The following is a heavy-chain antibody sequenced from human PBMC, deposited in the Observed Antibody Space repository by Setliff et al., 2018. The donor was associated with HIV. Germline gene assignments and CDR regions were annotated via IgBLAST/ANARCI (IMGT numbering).Heavy chain of an antibody. Sequence: SVKVSCKASGVNFNNYILSWVRQAPGEGLEWMGGITPFFRTPKYAQKFQGRVTISTDESTKTGYMELSSVTFADTAVHYCVGLWRGLWTTSPGDQYYGMDVWGQGTTVTVSS. CDR2: ITPFFRTP. CDR1: GVNFNNYI. V-gene: IGHV1-69*05. D-gene: IGHD3-3*01. J-gene: IGHJ6*02. CDR3: VGLWRGLWTTSPGDQYYGMDV.